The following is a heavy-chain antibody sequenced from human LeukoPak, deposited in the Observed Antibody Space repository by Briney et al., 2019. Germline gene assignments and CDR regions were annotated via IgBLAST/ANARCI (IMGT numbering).Heavy chain of an antibody. CDR1: GGSFSGYY. D-gene: IGHD2-15*01. J-gene: IGHJ5*02. V-gene: IGHV4-34*01. Sequence: PSETLSLTCAVYGGSFSGYYWSWIRQPPGKGLEWIGEINHSGSTNYNPSLKSRVTISVDTSKNQFSLKLSSVTAADTAVYYCARDGGMLGFDPWGQGTLVTVSS. CDR2: INHSGST. CDR3: ARDGGMLGFDP.